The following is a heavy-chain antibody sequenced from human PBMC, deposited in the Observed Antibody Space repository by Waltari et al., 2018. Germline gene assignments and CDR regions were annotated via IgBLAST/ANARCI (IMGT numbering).Heavy chain of an antibody. CDR1: GFTFNNYA. Sequence: EVQLVESGGGLVQPGGSLRLSCTASGFTFNNYAMSWVRQAPGKGLEWGATISGGGGSTYYADSVKGRFTISRDNSKNTLYLQMNSVRGDDTAVYYCAKFTARATCYSWFDPWGQGTLVTVSS. CDR3: AKFTARATCYSWFDP. J-gene: IGHJ5*02. V-gene: IGHV3-23*04. CDR2: ISGGGGST. D-gene: IGHD5-12*01.